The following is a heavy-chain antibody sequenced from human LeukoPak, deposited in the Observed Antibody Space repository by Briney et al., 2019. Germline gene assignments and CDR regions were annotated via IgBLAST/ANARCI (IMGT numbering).Heavy chain of an antibody. CDR1: GYTFTSYG. Sequence: ASVKVSCKASGYTFTSYGISWVRQAPGQGLEWMGWISAYNGNTNYAQKLQGRATMTTDTSTSTAYMELRSLRSDDTAVYYCARILAGRYFDWLQPSDYFDYWGQGTLVTVSS. CDR3: ARILAGRYFDWLQPSDYFDY. CDR2: ISAYNGNT. D-gene: IGHD3-9*01. V-gene: IGHV1-18*01. J-gene: IGHJ4*02.